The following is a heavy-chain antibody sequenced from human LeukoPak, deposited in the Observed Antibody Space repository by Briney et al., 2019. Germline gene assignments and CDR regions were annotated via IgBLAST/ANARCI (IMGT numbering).Heavy chain of an antibody. D-gene: IGHD2-2*01. CDR3: ARGGPRGYCSSTSCRRPTRNWFDP. J-gene: IGHJ5*02. CDR1: GDSVSSNSAA. V-gene: IGHV6-1*01. CDR2: TYYRSKWYN. Sequence: SQTLSLTCAISGDSVSSNSAAWNWIRQSPSRGLEWLGRTYYRSKWYNDYAVSVKSRITINPDTSKNQFSLQLSSVTAADTAVYYCARGGPRGYCSSTSCRRPTRNWFDPWGQGTLVTVSS.